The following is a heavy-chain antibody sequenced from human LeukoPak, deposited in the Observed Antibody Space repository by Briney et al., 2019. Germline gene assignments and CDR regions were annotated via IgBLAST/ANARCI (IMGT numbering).Heavy chain of an antibody. V-gene: IGHV3-23*01. D-gene: IGHD6-13*01. Sequence: TGGSLRLSCAASGFTFNIYAMSWVRQAPGKGLEWVSAISGSGGNTYYADSVKDRFTISRDNSKNTLYLQMSSLRAEDTALYYCAKGAPWAAAGEVGAYRGQGTLVTVSS. CDR3: AKGAPWAAAGEVGAY. CDR2: ISGSGGNT. J-gene: IGHJ4*02. CDR1: GFTFNIYA.